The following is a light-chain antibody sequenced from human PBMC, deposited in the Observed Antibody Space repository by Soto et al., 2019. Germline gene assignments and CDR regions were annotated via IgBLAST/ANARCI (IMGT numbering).Light chain of an antibody. J-gene: IGKJ1*01. CDR1: QSVLYSSNNKNY. Sequence: DVVMTQSPDSLAVSLGERATINCKSSQSVLYSSNNKNYLAWYQQTPGQPPKVLTYWASTRASGVPDRFSGSGAGTDFTLTISSLQAEDVAVYYCQQYYTTPRTFGQGTRVEVK. V-gene: IGKV4-1*01. CDR3: QQYYTTPRT. CDR2: WAS.